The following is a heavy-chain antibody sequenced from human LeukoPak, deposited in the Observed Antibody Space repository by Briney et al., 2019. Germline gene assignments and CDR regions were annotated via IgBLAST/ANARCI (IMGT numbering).Heavy chain of an antibody. Sequence: SVKLSCKASGGTFSSYAISWVRQPPGQGLEWMGRLIPILGIANYAQKFQGRVTITADNSTSTAYLELSSLRSEDTAVYYCARDIVVVVAATPYYYYGMDVWGQGTTVTVSS. J-gene: IGHJ6*02. D-gene: IGHD2-15*01. CDR1: GGTFSSYA. CDR2: LIPILGIA. CDR3: ARDIVVVVAATPYYYYGMDV. V-gene: IGHV1-69*04.